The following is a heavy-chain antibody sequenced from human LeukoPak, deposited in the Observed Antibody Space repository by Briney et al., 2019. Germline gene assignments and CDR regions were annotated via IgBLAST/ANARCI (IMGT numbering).Heavy chain of an antibody. Sequence: PGGSLRLSCGASGFTFSSYWMSWVRQAPGKGLEWVANIKQDGSERYYVDSVKGRFTISRDNAKNSLYLQMNCLRAEDTAVYYCARDWDDSSGFPFDYWGQGALVTVSS. V-gene: IGHV3-7*01. CDR2: IKQDGSER. CDR3: ARDWDDSSGFPFDY. D-gene: IGHD3-22*01. CDR1: GFTFSSYW. J-gene: IGHJ4*02.